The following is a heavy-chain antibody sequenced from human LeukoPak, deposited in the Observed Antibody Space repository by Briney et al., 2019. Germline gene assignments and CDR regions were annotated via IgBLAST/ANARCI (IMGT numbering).Heavy chain of an antibody. V-gene: IGHV4-31*03. D-gene: IGHD3-10*01. CDR2: IYYSGST. CDR3: VRRGGVRTGWFDP. J-gene: IGHJ5*02. CDR1: GGSISSGGYY. Sequence: SQTLSLTCTVSGGSISSGGYYWSWIRQHPGKGLEWIGYIYYSGSTYYNPSLKSRVTISVDTSKNQFSLKLNSVTAADTAVYYCVRRGGVRTGWFDPWGQGTLVTVSS.